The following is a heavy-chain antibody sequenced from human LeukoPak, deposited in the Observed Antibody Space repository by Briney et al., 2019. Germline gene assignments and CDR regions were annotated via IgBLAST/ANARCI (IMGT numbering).Heavy chain of an antibody. CDR2: INHSGST. Sequence: SETLSLTCAVYGGPFSGYYWSWIRQPPGKGLEWIGEINHSGSTSYNPSLKSRVTISVDTSKNQFSLKLSSVTAADTAVYYCAGGRGKWIQLWSPYFDYWGQGTLVTVSS. CDR3: AGGRGKWIQLWSPYFDY. CDR1: GGPFSGYY. J-gene: IGHJ4*02. V-gene: IGHV4-34*01. D-gene: IGHD5-18*01.